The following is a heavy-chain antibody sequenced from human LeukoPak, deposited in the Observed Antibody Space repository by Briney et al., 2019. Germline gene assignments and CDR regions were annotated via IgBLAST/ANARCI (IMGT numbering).Heavy chain of an antibody. CDR2: IYYSGST. CDR3: AREYGWYFDL. V-gene: IGHV4-59*01. J-gene: IGHJ2*01. Sequence: SETLSLTCTVSGGSISSYYWSWIRQPPGRGLEWIGYIYYSGSTNYNPSLKSRVTISIDSSKNQFSLKLSSVTAADTAVYYCAREYGWYFDLWGRGTLVTVSS. D-gene: IGHD3-10*01. CDR1: GGSISSYY.